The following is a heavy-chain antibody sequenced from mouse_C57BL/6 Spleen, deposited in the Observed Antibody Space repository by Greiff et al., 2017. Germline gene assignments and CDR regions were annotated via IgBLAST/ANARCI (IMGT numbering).Heavy chain of an antibody. J-gene: IGHJ3*01. Sequence: QVQLQQPGAELVKPGASVTLSCKASGYTFTSYWMHWVKQRPGQGLEWIGMIHPNSGSTNYNAKFKSKATLTVDKPSSTAYMQLSSLTSEDSAVYYCARSPYDYDTGFAYWGQGTLVTVSA. D-gene: IGHD2-4*01. V-gene: IGHV1-64*01. CDR1: GYTFTSYW. CDR3: ARSPYDYDTGFAY. CDR2: IHPNSGST.